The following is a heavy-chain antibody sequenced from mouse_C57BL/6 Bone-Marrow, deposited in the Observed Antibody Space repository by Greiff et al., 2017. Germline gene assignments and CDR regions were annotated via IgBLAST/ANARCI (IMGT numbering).Heavy chain of an antibody. CDR3: VRSIQRRIRYLDV. Sequence: VQLQQSGAELARPGASVKLSCKASGYTFTSYGISWVKQRPGQGLEWIGEIYPRRGNTHYNEKFKGKSTLTADNSSSTAYMELRSLTSADSAVYLRVRSIQRRIRYLDVWGTKTTVTVSA. CDR1: GYTFTSYG. J-gene: IGHJ1*03. CDR2: IYPRRGNT. D-gene: IGHD2-12*01. V-gene: IGHV1-81*01.